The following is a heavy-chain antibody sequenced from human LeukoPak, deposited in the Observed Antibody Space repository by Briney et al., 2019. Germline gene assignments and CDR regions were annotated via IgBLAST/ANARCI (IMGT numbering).Heavy chain of an antibody. CDR1: GGSISSYY. D-gene: IGHD2-2*01. CDR2: IYTSGST. Sequence: SETLSLTCTVSGGSISSYYWSWIRQPAGKGLEWIGRIYTSGSTNYNPSLMSRVTISVDTSKNQFSLKLSSVTAADTAVYYCASRRLYCSSTSCLYWGQGTLVTVSS. J-gene: IGHJ4*02. V-gene: IGHV4-4*07. CDR3: ASRRLYCSSTSCLY.